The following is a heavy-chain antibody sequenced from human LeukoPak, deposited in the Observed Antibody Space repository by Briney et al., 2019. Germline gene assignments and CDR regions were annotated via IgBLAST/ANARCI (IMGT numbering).Heavy chain of an antibody. D-gene: IGHD5-18*01. CDR3: ATIKRGYPYGYFDF. V-gene: IGHV4-59*11. CDR2: MYDTVNT. Sequence: SETLSLTCTVSGVSISSHYWSWVRQPPGKGLEWIGYMYDTVNTKDNPSLTSRLTLSADTSKNQFSLRLGSVTAADTAVYYCATIKRGYPYGYFDFWGQGILVTVSS. J-gene: IGHJ4*02. CDR1: GVSISSHY.